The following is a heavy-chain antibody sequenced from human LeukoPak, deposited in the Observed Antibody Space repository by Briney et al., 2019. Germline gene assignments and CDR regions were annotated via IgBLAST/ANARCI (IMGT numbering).Heavy chain of an antibody. V-gene: IGHV3-21*04. CDR3: AKDYHYYGSGSYSY. J-gene: IGHJ4*02. CDR2: ISSSSSYI. D-gene: IGHD3-10*01. Sequence: PGGSLRLSCAASGFTFSSYSMNWVRQAPGKGLEWVSSISSSSSYIYYADSVKGRFTISRANSKNTLYLQMDSLTAEDTAVYYCAKDYHYYGSGSYSYWGQGTLVTVSS. CDR1: GFTFSSYS.